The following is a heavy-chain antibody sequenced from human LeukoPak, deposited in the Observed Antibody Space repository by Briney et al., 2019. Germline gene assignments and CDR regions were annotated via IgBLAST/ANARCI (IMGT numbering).Heavy chain of an antibody. CDR1: GFISSGSG. D-gene: IGHD1-26*01. V-gene: IGHV3-21*01. CDR2: ISSSSSYI. CDR3: AKSGTYFRDFDY. J-gene: IGHJ4*02. Sequence: GGSLRLSCAGSGFISSGSGMSWVRQAPGKGLEWVSSISSSSSYIYYADSLKGRFTISRDNAKNSLFLQMDSLRDEDTAVYYCAKSGTYFRDFDYWGQGTLVTVSS.